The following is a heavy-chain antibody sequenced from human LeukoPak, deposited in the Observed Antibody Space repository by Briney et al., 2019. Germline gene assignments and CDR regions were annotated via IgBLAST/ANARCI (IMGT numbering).Heavy chain of an antibody. CDR1: GXTFGGYT. CDR3: ARDAGIVAFDI. Sequence: GGSLRLSSVASGXTFGGYTINWVRLAPGKGVEWVSSISSSLNMYFAESVKGRFTTSRDSARNSVSLQLNSLRVEDTAVYYCARDAGIVAFDIWGQGTVVTVSS. D-gene: IGHD2-15*01. V-gene: IGHV3-21*01. J-gene: IGHJ3*02. CDR2: ISSSLNM.